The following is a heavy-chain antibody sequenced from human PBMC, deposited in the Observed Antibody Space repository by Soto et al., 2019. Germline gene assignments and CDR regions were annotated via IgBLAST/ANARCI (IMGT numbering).Heavy chain of an antibody. CDR2: ISSSSSYI. Sequence: LRLSCAASGFTFSSYSMNWVRQAPGKGLEWVSSISSSSSYIYYADSVKGRFTISRDNAKNSLYLQMNSLRAEDTAVYYCARPLAVTTLGYYYYGMDVWGQGTTVTVSS. CDR3: ARPLAVTTLGYYYYGMDV. D-gene: IGHD4-17*01. CDR1: GFTFSSYS. J-gene: IGHJ6*02. V-gene: IGHV3-21*01.